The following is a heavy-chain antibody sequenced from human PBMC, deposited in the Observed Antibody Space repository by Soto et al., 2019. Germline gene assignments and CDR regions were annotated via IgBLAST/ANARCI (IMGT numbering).Heavy chain of an antibody. CDR2: IYSSGFT. J-gene: IGHJ6*02. CDR3: ARVLYDFWSGYYTADGMDV. Sequence: SETLSLTCTVSGGSINSHYWSWIRQPPGKRLEWLGYIYSSGFTTYNPSLKGRLTISVDTSKNQFSLKLSSVTAADTAVYYCARVLYDFWSGYYTADGMDVWGQGTTVTVSS. V-gene: IGHV4-59*11. D-gene: IGHD3-3*01. CDR1: GGSINSHY.